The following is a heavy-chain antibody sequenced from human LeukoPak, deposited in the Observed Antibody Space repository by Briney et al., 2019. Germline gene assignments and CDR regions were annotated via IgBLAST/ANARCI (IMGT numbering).Heavy chain of an antibody. J-gene: IGHJ4*02. CDR1: GFTFSSYS. CDR3: ARGAPRMSSSWYYYFDY. D-gene: IGHD6-13*01. V-gene: IGHV3-53*01. Sequence: PGGSLRLSCAASGFTFSSYSMSWVRQAPGKGLEWVSVIYSGGSTYYADSVKGRFTISRDNSKNTLYLQMNSLRAEDTAVYYCARGAPRMSSSWYYYFDYWGQGTLVTVSS. CDR2: IYSGGST.